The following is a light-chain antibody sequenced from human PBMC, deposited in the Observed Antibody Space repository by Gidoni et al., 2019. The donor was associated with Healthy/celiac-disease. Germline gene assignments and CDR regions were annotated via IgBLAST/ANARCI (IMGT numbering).Light chain of an antibody. J-gene: IGLJ2*01. V-gene: IGLV3-1*01. CDR1: KLGDKY. CDR3: QAWDSSTACVV. Sequence: SYELTQPPSVSVSPGQTASITCSGDKLGDKYACWYQQKPCQSPVLVIYQDSKRPSGIPARFSGSNSGNTATLTISGTQAMDEADYYCQAWDSSTACVVFGGGTKLTVL. CDR2: QDS.